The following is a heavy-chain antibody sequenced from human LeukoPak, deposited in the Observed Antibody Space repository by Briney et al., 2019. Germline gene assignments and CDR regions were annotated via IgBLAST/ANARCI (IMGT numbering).Heavy chain of an antibody. CDR1: GFTFSGFW. Sequence: GGSLRLSCAVSGFTFSGFWTSWSRQAPGKGLEWVASINSDGSEGYYADVVKGRFTISRDNAKNSLYLQINSLRAEDTAVYYCARSSYSSSSSVWGQGTMVTVSS. V-gene: IGHV3-7*03. CDR2: INSDGSEG. J-gene: IGHJ3*01. CDR3: ARSSYSSSSSV. D-gene: IGHD6-6*01.